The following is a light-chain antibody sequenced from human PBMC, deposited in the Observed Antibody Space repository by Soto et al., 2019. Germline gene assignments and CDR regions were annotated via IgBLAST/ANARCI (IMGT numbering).Light chain of an antibody. CDR1: QSVSSSY. V-gene: IGKV3-20*01. J-gene: IGKJ4*01. CDR2: GAS. CDR3: QQYGSSPLT. Sequence: EIVLTQSPGTLSLSPGERATLSCRASQSVSSSYLAWYQQKPGQAPRLLIYGASSRATGIPDRFSGSGSGTDFTLTITRMETQHFPVYYCQQYGSSPLTFGGGTKVDI.